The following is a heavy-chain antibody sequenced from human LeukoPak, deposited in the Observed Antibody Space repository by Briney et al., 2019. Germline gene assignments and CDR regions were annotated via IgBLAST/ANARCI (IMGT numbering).Heavy chain of an antibody. CDR2: IRVYNGDT. D-gene: IGHD5-24*01. V-gene: IGHV1-18*01. CDR1: GYTFSSYG. CDR3: ARGGSRVTTINILDY. J-gene: IGHJ4*02. Sequence: ASVKVSCKPSGYTFSSYGISWVRQAPGQGLEWMGWIRVYNGDTNYAPKFKGRVTMTTDTSTNTAYMELRSLGSDDTAVYYCARGGSRVTTINILDYWGQGALVTVSS.